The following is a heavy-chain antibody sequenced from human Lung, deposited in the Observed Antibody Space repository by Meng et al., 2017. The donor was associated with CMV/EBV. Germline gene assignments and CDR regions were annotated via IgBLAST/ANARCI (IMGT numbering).Heavy chain of an antibody. V-gene: IGHV4-39*07. CDR1: GGSISSSTYY. D-gene: IGHD1-26*01. J-gene: IGHJ4*02. CDR2: LYYSGST. Sequence: SXTXSLXCTVSGGSISSSTYYWGWVRQPPGKGLEWIGSLYYSGSTYYNPSLKSRVTISVDTSMNQFSLKLSSVTAADTAMYYCARGDSGSYYFDYLGQGTLVTVSS. CDR3: ARGDSGSYYFDY.